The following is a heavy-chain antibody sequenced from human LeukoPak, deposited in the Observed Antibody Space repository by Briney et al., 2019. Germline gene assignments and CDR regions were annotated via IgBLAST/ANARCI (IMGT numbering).Heavy chain of an antibody. CDR3: ARRPWWSLSGKIQQYYMDV. CDR1: GFTFSDYY. CDR2: INHSGST. J-gene: IGHJ6*03. D-gene: IGHD2-15*01. V-gene: IGHV4-34*01. Sequence: GSLRLSCAASGFTFSDYYISWIRQAAGKGLEWIGEINHSGSTNYNPSLKSRVTISVDTSKNQFSLKLSSVTAADTAVYYCARRPWWSLSGKIQQYYMDVWGKGTTVTVSS.